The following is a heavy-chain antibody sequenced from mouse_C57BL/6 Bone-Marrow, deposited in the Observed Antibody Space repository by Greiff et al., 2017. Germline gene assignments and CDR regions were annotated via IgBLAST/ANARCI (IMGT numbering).Heavy chain of an antibody. Sequence: QVQLKESGAELVRPGTSVKVSCKASGYAFTNYLIEWVKQRPGQGLEWIVVINPGSGGTNYNEKFKGKGTLTADKSYSTAYMQLSSLTSEDSAVYFCARWGDYGFEYWGQGTTLKVYS. J-gene: IGHJ2*01. D-gene: IGHD2-4*01. V-gene: IGHV1-54*01. CDR2: INPGSGGT. CDR3: ARWGDYGFEY. CDR1: GYAFTNYL.